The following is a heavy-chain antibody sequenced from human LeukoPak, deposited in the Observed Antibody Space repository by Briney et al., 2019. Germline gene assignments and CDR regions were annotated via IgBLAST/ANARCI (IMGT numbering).Heavy chain of an antibody. Sequence: SETLSLTCTVSGGSISSSSYSWGWIRQPPGKGLEWIGSIYYSGSTYYNPSLKSRVTTSVDTSKNQFSLKLSSVTAADTAVYYCARVASSGWYWDYWGQGTLVTVSS. V-gene: IGHV4-39*07. CDR1: GGSISSSSYS. CDR2: IYYSGST. J-gene: IGHJ4*02. CDR3: ARVASSGWYWDY. D-gene: IGHD6-19*01.